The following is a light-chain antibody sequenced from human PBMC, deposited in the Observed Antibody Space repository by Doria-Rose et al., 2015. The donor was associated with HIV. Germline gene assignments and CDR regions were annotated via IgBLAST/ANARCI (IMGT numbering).Light chain of an antibody. Sequence: TQSPGTLSLSPGERATLSCRASQSFSSTYSAWYQQKPGQAPSLLIYDGSTRATGIPDRFSASESGTDFTLTVNRLEPEDFALYYCHQYGTSWTFGQGTKVEI. CDR2: DGS. J-gene: IGKJ1*01. CDR1: QSFSSTY. CDR3: HQYGTSWT. V-gene: IGKV3-20*01.